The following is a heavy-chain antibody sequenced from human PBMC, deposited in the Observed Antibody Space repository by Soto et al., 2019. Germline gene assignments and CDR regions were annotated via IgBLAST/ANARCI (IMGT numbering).Heavy chain of an antibody. CDR3: TRSIITTAGTDAFDL. Sequence: QVQLVQSGAEVKKPGASVRVSCKASGYTFTSYYIHWVRQAPGHGPEWMGMISPSSGGTDYAQKFQGRVTMTRDTSTSTVYMELSSLRSEDTAVSYCTRSIITTAGTDAFDLWGQGTLVTVSS. D-gene: IGHD6-13*01. CDR2: ISPSSGGT. CDR1: GYTFTSYY. V-gene: IGHV1-46*03. J-gene: IGHJ3*01.